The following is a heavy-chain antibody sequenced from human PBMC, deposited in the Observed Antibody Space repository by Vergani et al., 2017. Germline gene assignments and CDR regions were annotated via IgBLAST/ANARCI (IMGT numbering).Heavy chain of an antibody. V-gene: IGHV4-61*02. CDR3: ARAPTDSSDAFDY. Sequence: QVQLQESGPGLVKPSQTLSLTCTVSGGSISSGSYYWSWIRQPAGKGLEWIGRIYTSGSTNYNPSLKSRVTISVDTSKNQFSLKLSSVTAADTAVYYCARAPTDSSDAFDYWGQGTLVTVSS. J-gene: IGHJ4*02. CDR2: IYTSGST. CDR1: GGSISSGSYY. D-gene: IGHD3-22*01.